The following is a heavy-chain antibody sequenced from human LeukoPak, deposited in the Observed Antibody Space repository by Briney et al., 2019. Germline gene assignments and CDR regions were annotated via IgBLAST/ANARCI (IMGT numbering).Heavy chain of an antibody. D-gene: IGHD6-19*01. J-gene: IGHJ5*02. V-gene: IGHV3-7*01. CDR2: IKQDGSEK. CDR3: ARDSSGWFPSWIDP. CDR1: GFTFSSYW. Sequence: GGSLRLSCAASGFTFSSYWMSWVRQAPGKGLEWVANIKQDGSEKYYVDSVKGRFTISRDNAKNSLYLQMNSLRAEDTAVYYCARDSSGWFPSWIDPWGQGTLVTVSS.